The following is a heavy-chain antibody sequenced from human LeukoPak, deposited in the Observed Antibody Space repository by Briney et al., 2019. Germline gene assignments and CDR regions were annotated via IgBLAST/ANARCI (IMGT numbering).Heavy chain of an antibody. CDR2: IYTSEST. D-gene: IGHD6-13*01. Sequence: SQTLSLTCSVSGGSISSSNYYWSWIRQPAGKGLEWIGRIYTSESTNYNPSLKSRVTISVDTSRNQFSLKLSSVTAADTAVYYCARDSRGGQQPNYWGQGTLVTVSS. J-gene: IGHJ4*02. CDR1: GGSISSSNYY. CDR3: ARDSRGGQQPNY. V-gene: IGHV4-61*02.